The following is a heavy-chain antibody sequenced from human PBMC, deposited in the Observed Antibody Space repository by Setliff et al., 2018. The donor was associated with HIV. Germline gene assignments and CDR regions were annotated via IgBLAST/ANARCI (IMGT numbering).Heavy chain of an antibody. Sequence: AGGSLRLSCAASGFTFSSYSMNWVRQAPGKGLEWVSFISRTSSYIYYADSLKGRFTISRDNAKNSLYLQMNSLRAEDTAVYYCARDERRWLQSGMDVWGQGTTVTVSS. V-gene: IGHV3-21*01. CDR2: ISRTSSYI. D-gene: IGHD5-12*01. CDR3: ARDERRWLQSGMDV. J-gene: IGHJ6*02. CDR1: GFTFSSYS.